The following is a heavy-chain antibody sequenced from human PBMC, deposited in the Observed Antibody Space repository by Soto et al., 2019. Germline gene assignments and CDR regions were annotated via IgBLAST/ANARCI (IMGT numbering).Heavy chain of an antibody. D-gene: IGHD6-13*01. Sequence: EVQLVESGGGLAQPGGSLRLSCAASGFTVSSNYMSWVRQAPGKGLEWVSVIYSGGSTYYADSVKGRFTISRDNSKNTLYLQMNSLRAEDTAVYHCARDLERAAGQGYWGQGTLVTVSS. J-gene: IGHJ4*02. CDR1: GFTVSSNY. CDR2: IYSGGST. CDR3: ARDLERAAGQGY. V-gene: IGHV3-66*01.